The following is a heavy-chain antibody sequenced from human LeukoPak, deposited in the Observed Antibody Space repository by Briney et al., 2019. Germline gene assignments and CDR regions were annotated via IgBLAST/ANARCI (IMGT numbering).Heavy chain of an antibody. D-gene: IGHD6-19*01. J-gene: IGHJ4*02. CDR2: INPSDGNT. Sequence: ASVKVSCKASGYTFTNYYIHWVRQAPAQGPEWVGLINPSDGNTNYAQKFQGRVTMTRDTSTSTVYMELSSLRSEDTAVYYCARDGIAVAGAQGFDYWDQGTLVTVSS. CDR1: GYTFTNYY. CDR3: ARDGIAVAGAQGFDY. V-gene: IGHV1-46*01.